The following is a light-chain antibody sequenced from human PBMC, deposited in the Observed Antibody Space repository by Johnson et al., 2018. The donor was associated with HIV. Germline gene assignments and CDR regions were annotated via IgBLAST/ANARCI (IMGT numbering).Light chain of an antibody. Sequence: QSVLTQPPSVSAAPGQKVTISCSGSSSNIGNNYVSWYQQLPGTAPKLLIYENNKRPSGIPDRFSGSKSGTSASLAISGLPSEDEADYYCAAWDDSLNGPVFGTGTKVTVL. CDR2: ENN. V-gene: IGLV1-51*02. CDR3: AAWDDSLNGPV. CDR1: SSNIGNNY. J-gene: IGLJ1*01.